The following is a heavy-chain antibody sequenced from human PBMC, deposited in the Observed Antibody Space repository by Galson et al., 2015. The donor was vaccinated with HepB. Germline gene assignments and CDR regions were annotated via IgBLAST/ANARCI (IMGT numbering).Heavy chain of an antibody. Sequence: SLRLSCAASGFTFSSYAMHWVRQAPGKGLQWVAIITYDGSYKYYADCVKGRFTISRDNSKNTLYLQMSSLRAEDTAVYYCAREGMAGTLDYWGQGTLITVSS. CDR3: AREGMAGTLDY. J-gene: IGHJ4*02. D-gene: IGHD6-19*01. CDR1: GFTFSSYA. CDR2: ITYDGSYK. V-gene: IGHV3-30-3*01.